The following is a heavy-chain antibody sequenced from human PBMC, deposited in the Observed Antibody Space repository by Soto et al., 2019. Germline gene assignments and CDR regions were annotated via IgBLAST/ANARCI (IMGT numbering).Heavy chain of an antibody. CDR2: ISSSSSTI. Sequence: ESGGGLVQPGGSLRLSCAASGFTFSSYSMNWVRQAPGKGLEWVSYISSSSSTIYYADSVKGRFTISRDNAKNSLYLQXXXXRDEDTAVYYCARDLSRGSYYYYGMDVWGQGTTVTVSS. CDR3: ARDLSRGSYYYYGMDV. D-gene: IGHD3-10*01. J-gene: IGHJ6*02. CDR1: GFTFSSYS. V-gene: IGHV3-48*02.